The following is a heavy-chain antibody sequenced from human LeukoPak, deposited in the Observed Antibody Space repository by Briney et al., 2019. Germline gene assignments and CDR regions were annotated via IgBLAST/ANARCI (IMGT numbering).Heavy chain of an antibody. CDR2: ISYDGSNK. J-gene: IGHJ4*02. V-gene: IGHV3-30-3*01. CDR1: GFTFSSYA. D-gene: IGHD6-19*01. Sequence: GGSLRLSCAASGFTFSSYAMHWVRQAPGKGLEWVAVISYDGSNKYYADSVKGRFTISRDNSKNTLYLQMNSLRAEDTAVYYCARGVSGWYGTYFDYWGQGTLVTVSS. CDR3: ARGVSGWYGTYFDY.